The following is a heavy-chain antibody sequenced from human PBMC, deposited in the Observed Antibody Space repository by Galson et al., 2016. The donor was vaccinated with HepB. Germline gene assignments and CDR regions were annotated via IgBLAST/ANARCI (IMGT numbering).Heavy chain of an antibody. CDR1: GFIVSSSY. D-gene: IGHD3-9*01. CDR2: IYSGGNT. CDR3: AMYDETRYYTPWY. Sequence: SLRLSCAASGFIVSSSYMTWVRQAPGKGLEWVSLIYSGGNTGYADSVKGRFTISRDSSKNTLFLQMNSLRAEDTAMYYCAMYDETRYYTPWYWGQGTLVTVSS. V-gene: IGHV3-53*01. J-gene: IGHJ4*02.